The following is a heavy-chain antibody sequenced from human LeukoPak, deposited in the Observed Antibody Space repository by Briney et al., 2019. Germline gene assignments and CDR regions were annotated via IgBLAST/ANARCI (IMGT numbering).Heavy chain of an antibody. CDR1: GFTVSSNY. CDR3: ARLGRHDAFDI. V-gene: IGHV3-53*01. CDR2: IYSGGST. J-gene: IGHJ3*02. Sequence: PGGSLRLSCAASGFTVSSNYMSWVRQAPGKGLEWVSVIYSGGSTYYADSVKGRFTISRDNSKNTLYLQMNSLRAEDTAVYCCARLGRHDAFDIWGQGTMVTVSS.